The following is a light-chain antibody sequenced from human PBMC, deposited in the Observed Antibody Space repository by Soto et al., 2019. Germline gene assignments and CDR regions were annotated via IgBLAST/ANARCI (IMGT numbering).Light chain of an antibody. CDR1: QSLFHSDGKTY. J-gene: IGKJ5*01. CDR3: QQGYSSPAT. Sequence: DIVLTQTPLSSPVTLGQPASISCRSSQSLFHSDGKTYLSWVQQRPGQPPRLLIYKVSNRFSGVPDRFTGSGAGTDFTLTVNSLQAEDFATYYCQQGYSSPATFGQGTRLET. V-gene: IGKV2-24*01. CDR2: KVS.